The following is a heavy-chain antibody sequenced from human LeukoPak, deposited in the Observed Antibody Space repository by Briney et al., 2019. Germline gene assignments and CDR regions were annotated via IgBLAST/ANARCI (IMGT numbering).Heavy chain of an antibody. J-gene: IGHJ4*02. CDR1: GGSFSGHY. D-gene: IGHD4-23*01. CDR2: ISGSGGST. Sequence: ETLSLTCAVYGGSFSGHYWSWVRQAPGKGLEWVSAISGSGGSTYYADSVRGRFTISRDNSKNTLYLQMNSLRAEDTAVYYCARVLTAVTPASGVGGVDESPHFDYWGQGILVTVSS. V-gene: IGHV3-23*01. CDR3: ARVLTAVTPASGVGGVDESPHFDY.